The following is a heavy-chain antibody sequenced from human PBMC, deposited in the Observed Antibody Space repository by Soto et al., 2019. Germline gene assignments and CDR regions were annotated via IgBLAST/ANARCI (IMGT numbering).Heavy chain of an antibody. CDR3: ARHDSNGDFDF. Sequence: GESLKISCEASGYMFPIYHISWVRQMPGKGLEWVGEIDPTDSRTMYRPSSRARITISVDKSINTAYLEWGRLKASDTAMYYCARHDSNGDFDFCGQGTQVTVSS. CDR1: GYMFPIYH. V-gene: IGHV5-10-1*01. J-gene: IGHJ4*02. CDR2: IDPTDSRT. D-gene: IGHD2-8*01.